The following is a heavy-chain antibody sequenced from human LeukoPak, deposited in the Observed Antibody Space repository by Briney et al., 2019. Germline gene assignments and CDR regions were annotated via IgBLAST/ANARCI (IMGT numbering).Heavy chain of an antibody. CDR1: GFTFSSYA. Sequence: PGGSLRLSCAASGFTFSSYAMHWVRQAPGKGLEWVAVISYDGSNKYYADSVKGRFTISRDNSKNTLYLQMNSLRAEDTAVYYCARGQHRPGPYYYMDVWGKGTTVTVSS. CDR3: ARGQHRPGPYYYMDV. J-gene: IGHJ6*03. D-gene: IGHD6-13*01. CDR2: ISYDGSNK. V-gene: IGHV3-30-3*01.